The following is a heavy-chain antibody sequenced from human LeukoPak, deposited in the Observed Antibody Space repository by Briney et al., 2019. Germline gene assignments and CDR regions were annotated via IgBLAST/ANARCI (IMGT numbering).Heavy chain of an antibody. Sequence: SETLSLTCAVYGGSFSGYYWSWIRQPPGKGLEWIGEISHSGSTNYNPSLKSRVTISVDTSKNQFSLKLSSVTAADTAVYYCARMDTDSSGWYNFDYWGQGTLVTVSS. CDR3: ARMDTDSSGWYNFDY. CDR2: ISHSGST. J-gene: IGHJ4*02. D-gene: IGHD6-19*01. CDR1: GGSFSGYY. V-gene: IGHV4-34*01.